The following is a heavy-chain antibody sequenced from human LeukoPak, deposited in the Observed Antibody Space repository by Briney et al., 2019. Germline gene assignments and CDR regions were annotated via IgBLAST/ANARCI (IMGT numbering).Heavy chain of an antibody. D-gene: IGHD6-19*01. CDR2: VFTTGNS. CDR3: ATSSGWSHPPDY. Sequence: PSQTLSLTCTVSGGSISSGNYYWSWIRQPTGKGLERIGRVFTTGNSNYNPSLKSRVTISVDTAKNRFSLRLTSVTAADTAVYYCATSSGWSHPPDYWGQGTLVTVSS. J-gene: IGHJ4*02. CDR1: GGSISSGNYY. V-gene: IGHV4-61*02.